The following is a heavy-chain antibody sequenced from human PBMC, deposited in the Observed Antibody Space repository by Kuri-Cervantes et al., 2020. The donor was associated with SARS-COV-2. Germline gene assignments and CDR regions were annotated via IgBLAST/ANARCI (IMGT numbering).Heavy chain of an antibody. Sequence: SLQITPAASGFTFSSYEMNWVRHTPGKGLEWVSYIISSGSTIYYADAVMRRFTISRDNAKTSLYLQMNSLRAEDTAVYYCAREGYYEPTDMDVWGQGTTVTVSS. J-gene: IGHJ6*02. CDR1: GFTFSSYE. CDR3: AREGYYEPTDMDV. CDR2: IISSGSTI. D-gene: IGHD3-22*01. V-gene: IGHV3-48*03.